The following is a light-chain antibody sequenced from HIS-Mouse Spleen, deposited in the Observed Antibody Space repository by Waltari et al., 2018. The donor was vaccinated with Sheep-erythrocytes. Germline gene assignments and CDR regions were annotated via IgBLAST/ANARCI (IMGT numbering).Light chain of an antibody. Sequence: QSALTQPRSVSGSPGPSVNISCTGTSSDVGGYNYVSRYQQHPGQAPKLMLYDVSKRPSGVPDRFSGSKSGNTASLTISGLQAEDEADYYCCSYAGSYNHVFATGTKVTVL. CDR2: DVS. CDR1: SSDVGGYNY. CDR3: CSYAGSYNHV. J-gene: IGLJ1*01. V-gene: IGLV2-11*01.